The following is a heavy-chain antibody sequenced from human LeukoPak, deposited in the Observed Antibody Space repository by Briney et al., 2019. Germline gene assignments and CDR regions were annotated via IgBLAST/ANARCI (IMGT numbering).Heavy chain of an antibody. V-gene: IGHV6-1*01. D-gene: IGHD6-13*01. Sequence: SQTLSLTCAISGDSVSSNSAAWIWIRQSPSRGLEWLGRTYYRSRWYNDYAISVKSRITINPDTSKNQFSLQLNSVTPEDTAVYYCAGEQQLDHFDYWGQGTLVTVSS. J-gene: IGHJ4*02. CDR1: GDSVSSNSAA. CDR2: TYYRSRWYN. CDR3: AGEQQLDHFDY.